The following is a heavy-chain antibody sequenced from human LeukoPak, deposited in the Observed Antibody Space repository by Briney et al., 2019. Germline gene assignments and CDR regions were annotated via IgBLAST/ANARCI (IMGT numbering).Heavy chain of an antibody. CDR1: GGSIRSSSYY. V-gene: IGHV4-39*01. D-gene: IGHD1-26*01. J-gene: IGHJ4*02. Sequence: MPSETLSLTCTVSGGSIRSSSYYWVWIRQPPGRGLEWIGSIYYSGNTYYNSSLKSRVTISVAQSKSQFSLRLNSVTAADTAVYYCARVGSVGAKGRYFDYWGQGTLVTVSS. CDR3: ARVGSVGAKGRYFDY. CDR2: IYYSGNT.